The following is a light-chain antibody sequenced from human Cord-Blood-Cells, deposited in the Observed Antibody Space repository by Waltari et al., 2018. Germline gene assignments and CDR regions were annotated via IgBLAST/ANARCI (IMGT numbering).Light chain of an antibody. CDR3: QQSYSTLPIT. V-gene: IGKV1-39*01. CDR1: QSISSS. J-gene: IGKJ5*01. Sequence: DIQMTQSPSSLSASVGDRVTITCRARQSISSSLNWYQQKPGKAPKLLIYAASSLQSGVPSRFSGSGSGTDFTLTISSLQPEDFATYYCQQSYSTLPITFGQGTRLEIK. CDR2: AAS.